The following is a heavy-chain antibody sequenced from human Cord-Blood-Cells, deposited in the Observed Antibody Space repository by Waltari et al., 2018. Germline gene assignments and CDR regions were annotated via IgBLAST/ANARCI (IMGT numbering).Heavy chain of an antibody. CDR2: INHSGST. CDR3: ARRDYDILTGYDY. J-gene: IGHJ4*02. D-gene: IGHD3-9*01. CDR1: GGSFRGYY. V-gene: IGHV4-34*01. Sequence: QVQLQQRGAGPLKPSETLSLTCAVYGGSFRGYYWCWIRHSPGKGLEWIGEINHSGSTNYNPSLKSRVTISVDTSKNQFSLKLSSVTAADTAVYYCARRDYDILTGYDYWGQGTLVTVSS.